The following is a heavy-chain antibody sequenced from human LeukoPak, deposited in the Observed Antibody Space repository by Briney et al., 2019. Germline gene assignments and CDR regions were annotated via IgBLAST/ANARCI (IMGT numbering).Heavy chain of an antibody. D-gene: IGHD6-13*01. Sequence: PSETLSLTCTVSGRSSSSGNYYWSWIRQPAGKGLEWIGRIYTSGSTNYNPSLKSRVTISVDTSKNQFSLKLSSVTAADTAVYYCARTSYSSSWWDNWFDPWGQGTLVTVSS. CDR3: ARTSYSSSWWDNWFDP. J-gene: IGHJ5*02. CDR1: GRSSSSGNYY. CDR2: IYTSGST. V-gene: IGHV4-61*02.